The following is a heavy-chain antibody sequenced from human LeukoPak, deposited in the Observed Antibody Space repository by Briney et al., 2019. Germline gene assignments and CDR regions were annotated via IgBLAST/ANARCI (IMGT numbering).Heavy chain of an antibody. Sequence: GGSLRLSCAASGFTFSGYAMSWVRQAPGKGLEWVSTISDNGGRTYYADSVKGRFTISRDNAKNSLYLQMNSLRAEDTAVYYCARFCSGGSCYVGVDYWGQGTLVTVSS. CDR2: ISDNGGRT. CDR1: GFTFSGYA. V-gene: IGHV3-23*01. CDR3: ARFCSGGSCYVGVDY. J-gene: IGHJ4*02. D-gene: IGHD2-15*01.